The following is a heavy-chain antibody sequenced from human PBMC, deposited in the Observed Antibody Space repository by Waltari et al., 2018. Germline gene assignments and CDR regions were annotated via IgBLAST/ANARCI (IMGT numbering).Heavy chain of an antibody. J-gene: IGHJ4*01. D-gene: IGHD6-19*01. CDR1: GLLFSDVT. CDR3: ASPQWLVPSYY. Sequence: DVQLVESGGGQVKPGGSLRLSCPASGLLFSDVTMKWVRQAPGKGLEWVSSISSKSNYIYYGDSVKGRFTISRDNAKKSVYLQMDSLRAEDTGIYYCASPQWLVPSYYWGHGTLVIVSS. V-gene: IGHV3-21*02. CDR2: ISSKSNYI.